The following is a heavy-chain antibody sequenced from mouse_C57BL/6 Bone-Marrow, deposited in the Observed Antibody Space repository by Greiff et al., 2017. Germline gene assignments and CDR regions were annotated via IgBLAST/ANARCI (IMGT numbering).Heavy chain of an antibody. J-gene: IGHJ1*03. CDR1: GYTFTSYW. Sequence: QVQLQQPGAELVKPGASVKMSCKASGYTFTSYWITWVKQRPGQGLEWIGDIYPGSGSTNYNEKFKSKATLTVDTSSSTAYMQLSSLTSEDSAVYYGARSGDYGSSSYWYFDVWGTGTTVTVSS. CDR2: IYPGSGST. D-gene: IGHD1-1*01. V-gene: IGHV1-55*01. CDR3: ARSGDYGSSSYWYFDV.